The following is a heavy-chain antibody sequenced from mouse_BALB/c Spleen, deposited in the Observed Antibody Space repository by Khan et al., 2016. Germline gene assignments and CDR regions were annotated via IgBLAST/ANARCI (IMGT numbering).Heavy chain of an antibody. V-gene: IGHV14-3*02. CDR3: ARSLDGRYAMDY. J-gene: IGHJ4*01. Sequence: VQLQQPGAELVKPGASVKLSCTASGFNIKDTYMYWVKQRPEQGLEWIGRIDPANGNTKYDPKFQGKATITTDTSSNTAYLQLSSLTSEDTAVYYCARSLDGRYAMDYWGQGTSVTVSS. CDR1: GFNIKDTY. D-gene: IGHD2-3*01. CDR2: IDPANGNT.